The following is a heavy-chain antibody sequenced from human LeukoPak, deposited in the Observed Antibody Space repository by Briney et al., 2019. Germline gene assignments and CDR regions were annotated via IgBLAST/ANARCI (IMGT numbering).Heavy chain of an antibody. V-gene: IGHV3-30*02. Sequence: GGSLRLSCAASGFTFSSYGMHWVRQAPGKGLEWVAFIRYDGSNKYYADSVKGRFTISRDNSKNTLYLQMNSLRAEDTAVYYCAKDFYYYDSSGYYPTEFDYWGQGTLVTVSS. CDR2: IRYDGSNK. CDR1: GFTFSSYG. J-gene: IGHJ4*02. D-gene: IGHD3-22*01. CDR3: AKDFYYYDSSGYYPTEFDY.